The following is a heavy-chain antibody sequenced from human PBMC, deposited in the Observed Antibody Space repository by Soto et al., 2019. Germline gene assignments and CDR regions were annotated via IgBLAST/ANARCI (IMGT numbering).Heavy chain of an antibody. CDR2: IGPESGAT. CDR3: GRGRSGQIVVFY. Sequence: ASVKVSCKASGYTFTGHYIHWVRQAPEQGPEWMGEIGPESGATRYAQKFQGRITMTRDMSITTVYMELNNLSPDDTAVYYCGRGRSGQIVVFYWGQGTPVTVSS. CDR1: GYTFTGHY. D-gene: IGHD1-26*01. V-gene: IGHV1-2*02. J-gene: IGHJ4*02.